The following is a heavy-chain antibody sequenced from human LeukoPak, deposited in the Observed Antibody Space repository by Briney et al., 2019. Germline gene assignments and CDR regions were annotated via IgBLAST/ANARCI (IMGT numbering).Heavy chain of an antibody. CDR3: ARVDGMVRGVITHEPNIYYYYYYMDV. J-gene: IGHJ6*03. CDR1: GGSISSGSYY. Sequence: PSETLSLTCTVSGGSISSGSYYWSWIRQPAGKGLEWIGRIYTSGSTNYNPSLKSRVTISVDTSKNQFSLKLSSVTAADTAVYYCARVDGMVRGVITHEPNIYYYYYYMDVWGKGTTVTVSS. CDR2: IYTSGST. D-gene: IGHD3-10*01. V-gene: IGHV4-61*02.